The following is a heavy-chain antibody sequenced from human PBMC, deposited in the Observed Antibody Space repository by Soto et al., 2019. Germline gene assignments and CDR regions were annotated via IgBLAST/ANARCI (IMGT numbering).Heavy chain of an antibody. D-gene: IGHD2-8*01. V-gene: IGHV6-1*01. J-gene: IGHJ4*02. CDR2: TYYRSKWFY. CDR3: ARGACIGSPCTGFDY. CDR1: WESVSRNSCV. Sequence: LPADSLTCALSWESVSRNSCVSNWIRQSPSRGLEWLGRTYYRSKWFYEYAESVRSRIAITPDTSKNQFSLQLNSVTPEDTAVYYCARGACIGSPCTGFDYWGKRTPVTVSS.